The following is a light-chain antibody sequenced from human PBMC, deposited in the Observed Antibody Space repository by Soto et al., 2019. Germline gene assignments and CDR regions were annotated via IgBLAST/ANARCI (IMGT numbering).Light chain of an antibody. CDR2: KAS. J-gene: IGKJ4*01. Sequence: DIQMTQSPSTLSASVGDRVTITCRASQSISSWLAWYQQKPGKAPKLLIYKASTLESGVPSRFSGSGSGTDFTLTISRLQPDDFATYYCQQCFYFPLTFGGGTRVEIK. V-gene: IGKV1-5*03. CDR3: QQCFYFPLT. CDR1: QSISSW.